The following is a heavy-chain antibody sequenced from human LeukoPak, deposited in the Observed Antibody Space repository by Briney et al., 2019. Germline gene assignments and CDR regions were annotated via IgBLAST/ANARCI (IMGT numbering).Heavy chain of an antibody. D-gene: IGHD1-26*01. CDR3: ARDFFDSGSYPFAWFDP. Sequence: SETLSLTCTVSGGSISSYYWSWIRQPAGEELEWIGRIYISGSTNYNPSLTSRVTISVYTSTNKISLKLSSVTAADRAVYYCARDFFDSGSYPFAWFDPWGQGTLVTVSS. CDR2: IYISGST. V-gene: IGHV4-4*07. J-gene: IGHJ5*02. CDR1: GGSISSYY.